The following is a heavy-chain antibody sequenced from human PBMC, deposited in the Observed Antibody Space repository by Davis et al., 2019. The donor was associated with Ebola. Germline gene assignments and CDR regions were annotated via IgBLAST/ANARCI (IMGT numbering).Heavy chain of an antibody. J-gene: IGHJ6*02. V-gene: IGHV1-2*04. Sequence: ASVKVSCKASGYTFTGYYMHWVRQAPGQGLEWMGWINPNSGGTNYAQKFQGWVTMTRDTSISTAYMELRSLRSDDTAVYYCARLTYYDFWSGYYYGMDVWGQGTTVTVSS. CDR2: INPNSGGT. CDR1: GYTFTGYY. D-gene: IGHD3-3*01. CDR3: ARLTYYDFWSGYYYGMDV.